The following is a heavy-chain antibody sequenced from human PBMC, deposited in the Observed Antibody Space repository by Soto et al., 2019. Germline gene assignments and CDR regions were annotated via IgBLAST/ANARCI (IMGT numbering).Heavy chain of an antibody. D-gene: IGHD3-3*01. J-gene: IGHJ5*02. V-gene: IGHV4-30-4*01. Sequence: SETLSLTCTVSGGSISSGDYSWSWVRQSPGKGLEWIGHIYNSGITYYNPSLKSRVVISIDTSRNQFSLRLNSLTAADRAVYYCARGLKYYDFWSGYRQPTNWFDPWGQGTLVTVSS. CDR2: IYNSGIT. CDR1: GGSISSGDYS. CDR3: ARGLKYYDFWSGYRQPTNWFDP.